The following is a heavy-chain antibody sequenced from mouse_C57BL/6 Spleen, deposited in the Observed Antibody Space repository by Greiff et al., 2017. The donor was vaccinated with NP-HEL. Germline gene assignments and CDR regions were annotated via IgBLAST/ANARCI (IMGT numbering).Heavy chain of an antibody. CDR2: FHPYNDDT. CDR1: GYTFTTYP. CDR3: ARGAVYDGYRGYAMDY. V-gene: IGHV1-47*01. Sequence: VQLKESGAELVKPGASVKMSCKASGYTFTTYPIEWMKQNHGKSLEWIGNFHPYNDDTKYNEKFKGKATLTVEKSSSTVYLELSRLTSDDSAVYYCARGAVYDGYRGYAMDYWGQGTSVTVSS. J-gene: IGHJ4*01. D-gene: IGHD2-3*01.